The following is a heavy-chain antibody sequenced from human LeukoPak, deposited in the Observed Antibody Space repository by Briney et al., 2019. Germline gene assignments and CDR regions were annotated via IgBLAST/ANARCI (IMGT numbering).Heavy chain of an antibody. Sequence: SQTPSLTCAISGDSVSSNSAAWNWIRQSPSRGLEWLGRTYYRSKWYNDYAVSVKSRITINPDTSKNQFSLQLNSVTPEDTAVYYCARELYCSGGSCYLDWFDPWGQGTLVTVSS. D-gene: IGHD2-15*01. CDR2: TYYRSKWYN. CDR3: ARELYCSGGSCYLDWFDP. CDR1: GDSVSSNSAA. V-gene: IGHV6-1*01. J-gene: IGHJ5*02.